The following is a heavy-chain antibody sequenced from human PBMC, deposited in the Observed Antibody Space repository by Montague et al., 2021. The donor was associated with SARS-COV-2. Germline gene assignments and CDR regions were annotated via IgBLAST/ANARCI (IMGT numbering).Heavy chain of an antibody. D-gene: IGHD3-22*01. CDR3: ARFPTSYYYDSKAAPATPDAFDI. J-gene: IGHJ3*02. Sequence: SETLSLTCTISGGSINSSFWSWIRQPPGKGLEWIGYIYYRGSTNYNPSLETRVTISVDTSKNQLSLKLSSVTAADTAVYYCARFPTSYYYDSKAAPATPDAFDIWGQGTMVTVSS. CDR1: GGSINSSF. V-gene: IGHV4-59*08. CDR2: IYYRGST.